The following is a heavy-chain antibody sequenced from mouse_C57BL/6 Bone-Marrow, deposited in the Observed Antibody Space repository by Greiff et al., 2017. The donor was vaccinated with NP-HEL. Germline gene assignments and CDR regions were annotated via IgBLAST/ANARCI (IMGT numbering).Heavy chain of an antibody. Sequence: DVKLVESGPELVKPGASVKISCKASGYSFTGYYMNWVKQSPEKSLEWIGEINPSPGGTTYNQKFKATATLTVDKSSSTAYMQLKSLTSEDSAVYYCARSAVTTKAWFAYWGQGTLVTVSA. V-gene: IGHV1-42*01. CDR1: GYSFTGYY. D-gene: IGHD2-2*01. J-gene: IGHJ3*01. CDR2: INPSPGGT. CDR3: ARSAVTTKAWFAY.